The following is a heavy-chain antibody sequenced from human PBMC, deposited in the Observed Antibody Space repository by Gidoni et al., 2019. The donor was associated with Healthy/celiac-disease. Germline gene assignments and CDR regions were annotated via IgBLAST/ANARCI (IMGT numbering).Heavy chain of an antibody. D-gene: IGHD2-21*02. CDR2: ISSSSSYI. J-gene: IGHJ3*02. V-gene: IGHV3-21*01. Sequence: EVQLVESGGGLVKPGGSLRLSCAASGLPFSSYSMNWVRQAPGKGLEWVSSISSSSSYIYYADSVKGRFTISRDNAKNSLYLQMNSLRAEDTAVYYCARERVVTAMQDAFDIWGQGTMVTVSS. CDR1: GLPFSSYS. CDR3: ARERVVTAMQDAFDI.